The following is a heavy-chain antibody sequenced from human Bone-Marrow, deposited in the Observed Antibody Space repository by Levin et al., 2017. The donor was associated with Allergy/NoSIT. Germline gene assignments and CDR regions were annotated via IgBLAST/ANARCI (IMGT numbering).Heavy chain of an antibody. D-gene: IGHD6-19*01. V-gene: IGHV3-21*01. Sequence: GESLKISCAASGFTFSSYSMNWVRQAPGKGLEWVSSISSSSSYIYYADSVKGRFTISRDNAKNSLYLQMNSLRAEDTAVYYCARDGWVVWDYWGQGTLVTVSS. CDR1: GFTFSSYS. CDR3: ARDGWVVWDY. J-gene: IGHJ4*02. CDR2: ISSSSSYI.